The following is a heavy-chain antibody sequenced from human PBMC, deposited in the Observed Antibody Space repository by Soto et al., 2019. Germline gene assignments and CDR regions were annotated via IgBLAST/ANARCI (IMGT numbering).Heavy chain of an antibody. Sequence: GGSLRLSCEASGFTFSNYDMNWVRQAPGKGLEWISYISGSGRTIYYADSVKGRFTISRDSAKKSLFLQMNSLRAEDTALYYCARGDDNSGYYYAFDSWGQGTPVTVSS. V-gene: IGHV3-48*03. CDR1: GFTFSNYD. J-gene: IGHJ4*02. CDR2: ISGSGRTI. CDR3: ARGDDNSGYYYAFDS. D-gene: IGHD3-22*01.